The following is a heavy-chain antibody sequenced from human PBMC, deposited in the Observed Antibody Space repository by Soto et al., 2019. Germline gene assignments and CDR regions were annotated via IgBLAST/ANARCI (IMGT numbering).Heavy chain of an antibody. CDR1: VFTFSSYA. CDR2: ISGSGGST. CDR3: ATELYSSGRPLFDY. V-gene: IGHV3-23*01. D-gene: IGHD6-19*01. Sequence: VGSLRLSCASSVFTFSSYAMSCVRHSPGKGLEWVSAISGSGGSTYYADSVKGRFTISRDNSKNTLYLQMNSLRAEDTAVYYCATELYSSGRPLFDYWGQRTLVTVS. J-gene: IGHJ4*02.